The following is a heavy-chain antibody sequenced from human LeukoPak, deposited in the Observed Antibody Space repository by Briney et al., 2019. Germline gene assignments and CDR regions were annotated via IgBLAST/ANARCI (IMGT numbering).Heavy chain of an antibody. CDR1: GFTVSSNY. J-gene: IGHJ6*03. CDR3: ARDPGWSGYYYYYYYMDV. D-gene: IGHD3-3*01. Sequence: GGSLRLSCAASGFTVSSNYMSWVRQAPGKGLEWVSVIYSGGSTYYADSVKGRFTISRDNSKNTLYLQMNSLRAEDTAVYYCARDPGWSGYYYYYYYMDVWGKGTTVTVSS. CDR2: IYSGGST. V-gene: IGHV3-66*01.